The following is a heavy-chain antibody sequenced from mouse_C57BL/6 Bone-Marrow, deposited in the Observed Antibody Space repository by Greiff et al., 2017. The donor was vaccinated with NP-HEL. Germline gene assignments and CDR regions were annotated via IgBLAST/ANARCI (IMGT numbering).Heavy chain of an antibody. Sequence: DVMLVESGEGLVKPGGSLKLSCAASGFTFSSYAMSWVRPTPEKRLEWVAYIGSGGDYIYYADPVKGRFTISRDNARNTLYLQMSSLKSEDTAMYYCTRDRDGRVPPWYFDVWGTGTTVTVSS. V-gene: IGHV5-9-1*02. CDR1: GFTFSSYA. CDR2: IGSGGDYI. D-gene: IGHD1-1*01. CDR3: TRDRDGRVPPWYFDV. J-gene: IGHJ1*03.